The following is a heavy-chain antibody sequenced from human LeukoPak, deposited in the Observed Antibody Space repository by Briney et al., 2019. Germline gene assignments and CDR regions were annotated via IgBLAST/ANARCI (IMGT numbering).Heavy chain of an antibody. Sequence: SGTLSLTCTVSGGSISSSRNYWGWIRQPPGKGLEWIGSIYYSGSTYYNPSLKSRVTISVDTSKNQFSLKLSSVTAADTAVYYCARVFDFWSGYPYYYYYYMDVWGKGTTVTVSS. V-gene: IGHV4-39*07. D-gene: IGHD3-3*01. CDR1: GGSISSSRNY. CDR2: IYYSGST. J-gene: IGHJ6*03. CDR3: ARVFDFWSGYPYYYYYYMDV.